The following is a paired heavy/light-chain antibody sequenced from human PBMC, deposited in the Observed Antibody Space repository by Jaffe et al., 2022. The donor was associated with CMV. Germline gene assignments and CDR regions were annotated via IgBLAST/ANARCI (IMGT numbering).Light chain of an antibody. CDR3: MQALQTPRT. CDR1: QSLLHSNGYNY. J-gene: IGKJ5*01. CDR2: LGS. Sequence: DIVMTQSPLSLPVTPGEPASISCRSSQSLLHSNGYNYLDWYLQKPGKSPQLLIYLGSNRASGVPDRFSGSGSGTDFTLKISRVEAEDVGVYYCMQALQTPRTFGQGTRLEIK. V-gene: IGKV2-28*01.
Heavy chain of an antibody. J-gene: IGHJ6*02. V-gene: IGHV4-34*01. Sequence: QVQLQQWGAGLLKPSETLSLTCAVYGGSFSGYYWSWIRQPPGKGLEWIGEINHSGSTNYNPSLKSRVTISVDTSKNQFSLKLSSVTAADTAVYYCARSFRGYSGSRNHYYYYGMDVWGQGTTVTVSS. CDR3: ARSFRGYSGSRNHYYYYGMDV. CDR2: INHSGST. D-gene: IGHD5-12*01. CDR1: GGSFSGYY.